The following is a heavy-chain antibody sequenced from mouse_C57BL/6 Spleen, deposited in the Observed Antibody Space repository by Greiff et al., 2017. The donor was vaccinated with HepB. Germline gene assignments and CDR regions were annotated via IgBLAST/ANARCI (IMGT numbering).Heavy chain of an antibody. D-gene: IGHD2-3*01. CDR2: IDPSDSYT. CDR1: GYTFTSYW. J-gene: IGHJ2*01. V-gene: IGHV1-50*01. Sequence: VQLQQPGAELVKPGASVKLSCKASGYTFTSYWMQWVKQRPGQGLEWIGEIDPSDSYTNYNQKFKGKATLTVDTSSSTAYMQLSSLTSEDSAVYYCARNDGYRYWGQGTTLTVSS. CDR3: ARNDGYRY.